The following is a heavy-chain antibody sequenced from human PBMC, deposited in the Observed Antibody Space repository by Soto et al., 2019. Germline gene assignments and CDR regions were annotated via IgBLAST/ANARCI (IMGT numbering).Heavy chain of an antibody. CDR1: GFTFTGYW. J-gene: IGHJ4*02. CDR2: IGREENNQ. D-gene: IGHD5-12*01. V-gene: IGHV3-7*01. Sequence: EVQLVESGGGLVQPGGSLRLSCASSGFTFTGYWMTWVRKAPGKGLDWVAIIGREENNQNYVDSVKGRFTISRDNAKNSLYLQMNSLRVEDTAVYFCVRGGGWQGDYWGQGTLVTVTS. CDR3: VRGGGWQGDY.